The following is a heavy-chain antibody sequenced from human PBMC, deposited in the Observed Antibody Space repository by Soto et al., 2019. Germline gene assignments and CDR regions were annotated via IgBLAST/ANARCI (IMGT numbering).Heavy chain of an antibody. V-gene: IGHV3-23*01. J-gene: IGHJ4*02. CDR1: GLTFKSYA. D-gene: IGHD3-22*01. CDR3: AKDRAYDSSGYYHGPFDY. Sequence: GGSLRLSCASSGLTFKSYAMSWVRQAPGKGLEYVSAISSNGGSTYYADSVKGRFTISRDNSKNTLYLQMNSLRAEDTALYYCAKDRAYDSSGYYHGPFDYWGQGTLVTVSS. CDR2: ISSNGGST.